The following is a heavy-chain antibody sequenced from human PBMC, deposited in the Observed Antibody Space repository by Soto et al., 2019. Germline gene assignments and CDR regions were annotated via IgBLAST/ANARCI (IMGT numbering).Heavy chain of an antibody. CDR3: ARESAHPASKRVAFDI. CDR1: GGSISSGGYY. D-gene: IGHD3-3*01. V-gene: IGHV4-31*03. J-gene: IGHJ3*02. CDR2: IYYSGST. Sequence: QVQLQESGPGLVKPSQTLSLTCTVSGGSISSGGYYWSWIRQHPGKGLEWIGYIYYSGSTYYNLSLKSRVTISVDTSKNQFSLKLSSVTAADTAVYYCARESAHPASKRVAFDIWGQGTMVTVSS.